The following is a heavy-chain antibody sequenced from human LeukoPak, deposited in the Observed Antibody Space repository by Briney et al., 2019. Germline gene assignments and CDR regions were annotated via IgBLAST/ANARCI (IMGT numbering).Heavy chain of an antibody. Sequence: PSETLSLTCTVSGGSISSSSYYWGWIRQPPGKGLEWIGYIYYSGITNYNPSLKSRVTISVDTSKNQFSLKLSSVTAADTAAYYCARGDDVDLDYWGQGILVTVSS. CDR1: GGSISSSSYY. D-gene: IGHD3-10*01. CDR2: IYYSGIT. V-gene: IGHV4-61*05. CDR3: ARGDDVDLDY. J-gene: IGHJ4*02.